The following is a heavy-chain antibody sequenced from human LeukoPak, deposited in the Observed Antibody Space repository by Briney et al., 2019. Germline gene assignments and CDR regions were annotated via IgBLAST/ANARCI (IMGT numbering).Heavy chain of an antibody. CDR2: TIPIFGTA. V-gene: IGHV1-69*13. CDR1: GGTFSSYA. Sequence: GASVKVSCKASGGTFSSYAISWVRQAPGQGLEWMGGTIPIFGTANYAQKFQGRVTITADESTSTAYMELSSLRSEDTAVYYCATSGGSELFDYWGQGTLVTVSS. D-gene: IGHD1-1*01. J-gene: IGHJ4*02. CDR3: ATSGGSELFDY.